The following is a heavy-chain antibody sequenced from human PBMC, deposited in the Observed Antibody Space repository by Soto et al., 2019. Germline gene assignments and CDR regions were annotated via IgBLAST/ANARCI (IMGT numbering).Heavy chain of an antibody. CDR3: ARLEAYYDFWSGYYSEYFDY. CDR1: GGSISSYY. V-gene: IGHV4-59*01. Sequence: PSETLSLTCTFSGGSISSYYWSWIRQPPGKGLEWIGYIYYSGSTNYNPSLKSRVTISVDTSKNQFSLKLSSVTAADTAVYYCARLEAYYDFWSGYYSEYFDYWGQGTLVTVSS. CDR2: IYYSGST. J-gene: IGHJ4*02. D-gene: IGHD3-3*01.